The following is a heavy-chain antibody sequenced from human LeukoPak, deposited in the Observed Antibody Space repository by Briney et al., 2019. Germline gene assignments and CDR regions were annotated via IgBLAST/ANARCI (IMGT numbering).Heavy chain of an antibody. CDR2: IYYSGST. CDR1: GGSISSSSYY. Sequence: SETLSLTCTVSGGSISSSSYYWGWIRQPPGKGLEWIGSIYYSGSTYYNPSLKSRVTISVDTSKNQFSLKLSSVTAADTAVYYCARLTSYDILTGYYRGYYYYYMDVWGKGTTVTISS. D-gene: IGHD3-9*01. J-gene: IGHJ6*03. CDR3: ARLTSYDILTGYYRGYYYYYMDV. V-gene: IGHV4-39*01.